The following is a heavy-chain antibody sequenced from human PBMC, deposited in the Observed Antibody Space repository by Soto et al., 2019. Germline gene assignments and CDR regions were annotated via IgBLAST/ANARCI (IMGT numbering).Heavy chain of an antibody. CDR1: GFTYRSYS. D-gene: IGHD3-3*01. CDR2: ISSSNNNI. J-gene: IGHJ3*02. Sequence: GGSLRLSCAASGFTYRSYSMNWVRQAPGKGLEWVSSISSSNNNIYYADSVKGRFTISRDNAKNSLYLQMNTLRAEDTAVYYCARSLRGILDAFDIWGQGTMVTVSS. CDR3: ARSLRGILDAFDI. V-gene: IGHV3-21*01.